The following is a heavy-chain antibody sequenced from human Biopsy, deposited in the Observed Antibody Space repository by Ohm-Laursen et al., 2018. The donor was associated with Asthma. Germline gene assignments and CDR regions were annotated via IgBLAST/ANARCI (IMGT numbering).Heavy chain of an antibody. CDR2: IMTDFGKT. V-gene: IGHV1-69*13. J-gene: IGHJ6*02. D-gene: IGHD6-19*01. Sequence: SVTVSCKAPGGTFSNFAISWVRQAPGQGLEWLGGIMTDFGKTNYAQKFQGRVTITADESTSTAYMEVTSLRSEDTAIYYCARCQVGYSSGWSLLLKKIYYSGMDVWGQGTAVTVSS. CDR3: ARCQVGYSSGWSLLLKKIYYSGMDV. CDR1: GGTFSNFA.